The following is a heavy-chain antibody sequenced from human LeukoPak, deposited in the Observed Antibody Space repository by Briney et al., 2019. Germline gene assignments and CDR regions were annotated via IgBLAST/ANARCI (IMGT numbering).Heavy chain of an antibody. J-gene: IGHJ4*02. CDR3: ARDLYCSTTSCYVRNYFDY. CDR1: GFTFSSYS. D-gene: IGHD2-2*01. Sequence: GGSLRLSCAASGFTFSSYSMNWVRQAPGKGLEWVSSISYNIGHIYYADSVKGRFTISRDNAKNSLYLQMNSLRAEDTAVYYCARDLYCSTTSCYVRNYFDYWGQGTLVTVSS. CDR2: ISYNIGHI. V-gene: IGHV3-21*06.